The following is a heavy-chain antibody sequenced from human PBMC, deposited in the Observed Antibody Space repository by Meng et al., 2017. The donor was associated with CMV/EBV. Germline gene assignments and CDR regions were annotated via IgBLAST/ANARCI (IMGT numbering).Heavy chain of an antibody. Sequence: GGSLRLSCAASGFTFSNAWMSWVHQAPGKGLEWVGRIKSKTDGGTTDYAAPVKGRFTISRDDSKNTLYLQMNSLKTEDTAVYYCTTRYCSSTSCGGMDVWGQGTTVTVSS. V-gene: IGHV3-15*01. CDR1: GFTFSNAW. CDR3: TTRYCSSTSCGGMDV. CDR2: IKSKTDGGTT. D-gene: IGHD2-2*01. J-gene: IGHJ6*02.